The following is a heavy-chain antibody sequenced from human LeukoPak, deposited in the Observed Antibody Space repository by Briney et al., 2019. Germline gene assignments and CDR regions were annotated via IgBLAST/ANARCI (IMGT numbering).Heavy chain of an antibody. Sequence: ASVKVSCKASGYTFTSYGISWVRQAPGQGLEWMGWINPNSGGTNYAQKFQGRVTMTRDTSISTAYMELSRLRSDDTAVYYCAREALELLFDIWGQGTMVTVSS. V-gene: IGHV1-2*02. J-gene: IGHJ3*02. D-gene: IGHD1-26*01. CDR3: AREALELLFDI. CDR1: GYTFTSYG. CDR2: INPNSGGT.